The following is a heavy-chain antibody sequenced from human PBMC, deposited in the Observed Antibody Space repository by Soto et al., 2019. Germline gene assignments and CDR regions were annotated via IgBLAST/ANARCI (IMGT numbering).Heavy chain of an antibody. CDR1: GGSISSNY. J-gene: IGHJ4*02. V-gene: IGHV4-59*01. CDR2: VYNSGST. CDR3: ARYSSEAVAGYTLDN. D-gene: IGHD6-13*01. Sequence: SETLSLTCTVSGGSISSNYWTWIRQPPGKGLEWIGYVYNSGSTNYNPSLKSRVTISEDTSKSQFSLKVNSMTAADTAVYYCARYSSEAVAGYTLDNWGQGILVTVSS.